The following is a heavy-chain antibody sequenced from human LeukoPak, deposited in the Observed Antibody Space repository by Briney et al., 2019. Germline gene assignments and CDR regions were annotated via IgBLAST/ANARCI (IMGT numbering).Heavy chain of an antibody. V-gene: IGHV3-7*01. CDR3: ARGPTYPRSTLDY. Sequence: GGSLRLSCAASGFTFSSYWMSWVRQAPGKGLEWVANIKQDGSEKYYVDSVKGRFTISRDNAKNSLYLQMNSLRAEDTAVYYCARGPTYPRSTLDYWGQGTLVTVSS. D-gene: IGHD2-2*01. CDR2: IKQDGSEK. J-gene: IGHJ4*02. CDR1: GFTFSSYW.